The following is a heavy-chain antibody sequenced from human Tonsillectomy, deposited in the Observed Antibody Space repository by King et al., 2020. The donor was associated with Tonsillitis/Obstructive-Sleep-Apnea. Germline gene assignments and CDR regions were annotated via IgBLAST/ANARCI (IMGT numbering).Heavy chain of an antibody. CDR2: ISVYNGNT. CDR3: ASVGGLVGPTPNYFYY. CDR1: GYTFRSYG. J-gene: IGHJ4*02. Sequence: VQLVQSGAEVKKPGASVKVSCKASGYTFRSYGISWVRQAPGQGFEWMGWISVYNGNTNYAQKLQGRVTMTTDTSTSTAFMELRSLRSDDTAVYYCASVGGLVGPTPNYFYYWGQGTLVTVSS. V-gene: IGHV1-18*01. D-gene: IGHD2-8*02.